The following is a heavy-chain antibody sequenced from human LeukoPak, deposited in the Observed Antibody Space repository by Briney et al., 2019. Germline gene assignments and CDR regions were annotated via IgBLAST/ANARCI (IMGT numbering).Heavy chain of an antibody. CDR3: GRIRREVGLSRGVYGMDV. Sequence: VSGPTLVNPPETLTLTCTVSGFSINNARMGVSWIREPPGKALEWLAHIFSNDEKSYRTSLKSRLTISKDTSKSQVILTMTNMGPVDTATYYCGRIRREVGLSRGVYGMDVWGQGTTVTVSS. D-gene: IGHD2-8*01. V-gene: IGHV2-26*01. J-gene: IGHJ6*02. CDR1: GFSINNARMG. CDR2: IFSNDEK.